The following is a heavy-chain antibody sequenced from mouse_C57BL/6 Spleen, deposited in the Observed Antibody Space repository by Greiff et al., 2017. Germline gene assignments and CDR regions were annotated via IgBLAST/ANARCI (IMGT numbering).Heavy chain of an antibody. CDR1: GFTFSDYG. D-gene: IGHD1-3*01. CDR2: ISNLAYSI. Sequence: DVKLVESGGGLVQPGGSLKLSCAASGFTFSDYGMAWVRQAPRKGPEWVAFISNLAYSIYYADTVTGRFTISRENAKNTLYLEMSSLRSEDTAMYYCARHEGSSFAYWGQGTLVTVSA. CDR3: ARHEGSSFAY. V-gene: IGHV5-15*01. J-gene: IGHJ3*01.